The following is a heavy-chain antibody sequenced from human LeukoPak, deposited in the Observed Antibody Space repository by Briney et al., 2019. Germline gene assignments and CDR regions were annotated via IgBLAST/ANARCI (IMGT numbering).Heavy chain of an antibody. D-gene: IGHD3-10*01. CDR3: ARGIRAILN. J-gene: IGHJ4*02. Sequence: KPSETLSLTCAVYGGSFSGYYWSWIRQPPGKGLEWIGEINHSGSTNYNPSLKSRVTISVDTSKNQFSLKLSSVTAGDTAVYYCARGIRAILNWGQGTLVTVSS. CDR1: GGSFSGYY. V-gene: IGHV4-34*01. CDR2: INHSGST.